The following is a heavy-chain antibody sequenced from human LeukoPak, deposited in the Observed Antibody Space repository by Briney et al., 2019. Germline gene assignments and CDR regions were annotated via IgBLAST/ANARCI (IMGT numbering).Heavy chain of an antibody. CDR2: MYLSGTT. Sequence: PSGTLSLTCTVSGDSINSLDLWSWVRQPPGKGLEWIGEMYLSGTTHSNPSVKSRVTISIDKSKNQFFLNLSSVTAADTAVYYCAGLVGRYSSGLYYYYFDYWGQGTLVTVSS. CDR1: GDSINSLDL. D-gene: IGHD3-22*01. J-gene: IGHJ4*02. CDR3: AGLVGRYSSGLYYYYFDY. V-gene: IGHV4-4*02.